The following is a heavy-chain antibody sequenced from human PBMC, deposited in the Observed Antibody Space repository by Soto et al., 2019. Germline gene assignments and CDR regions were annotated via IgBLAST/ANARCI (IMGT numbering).Heavy chain of an antibody. J-gene: IGHJ4*02. Sequence: GASVKVSCKPSGYTFTYYALHWVRQAPGQGLEWMGWINTGNGKTKYSQNFQGRLTITRDTSATTLYMELSSLRSEDTTVYYCVRFSGTPVWGQGTLVTVSS. CDR2: INTGNGKT. CDR1: GYTFTYYA. D-gene: IGHD1-7*01. CDR3: VRFSGTPV. V-gene: IGHV1-3*04.